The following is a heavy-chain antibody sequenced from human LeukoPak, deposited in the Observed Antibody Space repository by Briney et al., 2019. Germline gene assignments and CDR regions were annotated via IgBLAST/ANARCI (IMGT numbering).Heavy chain of an antibody. CDR1: GFTFSSYA. CDR3: AKGRSDSSGYYYVGFDY. J-gene: IGHJ4*02. CDR2: ISDSGDST. Sequence: PGGSLRLSCAASGFTFSSYAMSWVRQAPGKGLEWVSAISDSGDSTYYADSVKGRFTISRDNSKNTLYLQMSSLRAEDTAVYYCAKGRSDSSGYYYVGFDYWGQGTLVTVSS. D-gene: IGHD3-22*01. V-gene: IGHV3-23*01.